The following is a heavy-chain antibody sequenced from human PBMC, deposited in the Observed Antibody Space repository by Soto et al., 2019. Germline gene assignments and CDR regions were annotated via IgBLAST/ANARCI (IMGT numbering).Heavy chain of an antibody. CDR3: ARHIAVSGTRGFDH. J-gene: IGHJ4*02. Sequence: QVQLQESRPGLMKPSGTLSLTCAVSGGSITSNWWSWVRQPPGKGLEWIAEIFHTGSANYNPSLMSRLTISMDKSKNHLSLNLNSVTAADTAVYYCARHIAVSGTRGFDHWGQGTLVTVSS. CDR1: GGSITSNW. CDR2: IFHTGSA. V-gene: IGHV4-4*02. D-gene: IGHD2-21*01.